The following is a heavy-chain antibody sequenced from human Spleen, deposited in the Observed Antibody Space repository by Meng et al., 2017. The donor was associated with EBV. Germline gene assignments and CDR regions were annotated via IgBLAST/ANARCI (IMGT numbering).Heavy chain of an antibody. D-gene: IGHD5-18*01. V-gene: IGHV4-39*07. J-gene: IGHJ4*02. CDR3: ARGHLDTAMVDYYFDY. Sequence: QPQRRESGPGLEKPSETLSLTCTVSGGSISRSSYCWGWIRQPQGKGLEWIGSIDYSGSTYYNPSLKSRVTISVVTSTSQFSLKLSSVTAADTAVYYCARGHLDTAMVDYYFDYWGQGALVTVSS. CDR2: IDYSGST. CDR1: GGSISRSSYC.